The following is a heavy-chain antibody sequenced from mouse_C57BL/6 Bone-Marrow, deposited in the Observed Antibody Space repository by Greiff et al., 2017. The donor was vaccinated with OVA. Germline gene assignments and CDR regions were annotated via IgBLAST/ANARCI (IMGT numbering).Heavy chain of an antibody. CDR1: GFNIKDDY. CDR3: AGWEFAY. V-gene: IGHV14-4*01. Sequence: EVKLQESGAELVRPGASVKLSCTASGFNIKDDYMHWVKQRPEQGLEWIGWIDPENGDTEYASKFQGKATITADTSSNTAYLQLSSLTSEDTAVYYCAGWEFAYWGQGTLVTVSA. D-gene: IGHD4-1*01. J-gene: IGHJ3*01. CDR2: IDPENGDT.